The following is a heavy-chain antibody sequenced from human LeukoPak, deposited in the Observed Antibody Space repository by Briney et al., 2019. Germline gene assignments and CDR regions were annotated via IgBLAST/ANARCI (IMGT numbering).Heavy chain of an antibody. D-gene: IGHD1-26*01. CDR3: ASMKGAKEGSY. CDR1: GFTFSSYS. V-gene: IGHV3-21*01. CDR2: VSSSSSYI. Sequence: PGGTLRLSCAASGFTFSSYSMNWDRQAQGKGLEWVSSVSSSSSYIYYADSVKGRFTISRDNAKNSLYLQMNSLRAEDTAVYYCASMKGAKEGSYWGQGTLVTVSS. J-gene: IGHJ4*02.